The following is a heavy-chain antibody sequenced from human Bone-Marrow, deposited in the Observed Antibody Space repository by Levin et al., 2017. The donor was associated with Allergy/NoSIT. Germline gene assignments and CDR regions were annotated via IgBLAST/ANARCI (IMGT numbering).Heavy chain of an antibody. D-gene: IGHD3-3*01. J-gene: IGHJ4*02. CDR2: ISSSSSYI. V-gene: IGHV3-21*01. CDR1: GFTFSSYS. Sequence: GESLKISCAASGFTFSSYSMNWVRQAPGKGLEWVSSISSSSSYIYYADSVKGRFTISRDNAKNSLYLQMNSLRAEDTAVYYCARTTDYDFWSGYYRNVYYFDYWGQGTLVTVSS. CDR3: ARTTDYDFWSGYYRNVYYFDY.